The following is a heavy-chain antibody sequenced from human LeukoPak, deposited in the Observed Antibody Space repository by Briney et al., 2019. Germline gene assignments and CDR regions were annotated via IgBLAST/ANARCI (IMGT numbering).Heavy chain of an antibody. Sequence: SETLSLTCTVSGGSMSGYYWSWIRQPPGKGLEWTGYIYYSGSTDYNPSLKSRVTISVETSKNQFSLKLSSVTAADTAVYYCARHWSSGMATPRDAFDIWGQGTMVTVSS. CDR3: ARHWSSGMATPRDAFDI. J-gene: IGHJ3*02. V-gene: IGHV4-59*08. D-gene: IGHD5-24*01. CDR2: IYYSGST. CDR1: GGSMSGYY.